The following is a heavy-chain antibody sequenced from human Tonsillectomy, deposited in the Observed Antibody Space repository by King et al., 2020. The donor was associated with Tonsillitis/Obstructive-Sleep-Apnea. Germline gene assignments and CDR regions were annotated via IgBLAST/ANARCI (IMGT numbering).Heavy chain of an antibody. Sequence: VQLQQWGAGLLQPSETLSLTCAVYGGSFSGYYWSWIRQPPGKGLEWIGEINHSGSTNYNPSLKIRVTISLDTSKNQFSLKLSSVTAADTAVYYCARAVEYQLLPYFDFWGQGTLVTVSS. CDR2: INHSGST. D-gene: IGHD2-2*01. CDR1: GGSFSGYY. CDR3: ARAVEYQLLPYFDF. J-gene: IGHJ4*02. V-gene: IGHV4-34*01.